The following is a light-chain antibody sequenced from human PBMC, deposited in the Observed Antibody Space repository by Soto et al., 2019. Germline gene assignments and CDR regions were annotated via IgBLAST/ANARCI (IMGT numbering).Light chain of an antibody. CDR3: QQYERYNPP. V-gene: IGKV1-16*01. Sequence: DIQMTQSPSSLSASVGDRVTIICRASQNSNSYLAWFPQKPGKAPKSLIYDATSLQSGVPSRFSGSRSGTDFSLTISSLQPEDAATYYCQQYERYNPPFGGGTKLEI. J-gene: IGKJ4*01. CDR1: QNSNSY. CDR2: DAT.